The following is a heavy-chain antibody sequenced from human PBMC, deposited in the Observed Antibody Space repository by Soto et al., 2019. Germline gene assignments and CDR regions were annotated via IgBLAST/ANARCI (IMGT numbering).Heavy chain of an antibody. CDR1: GGSISSGY. Sequence: PSETLSLTCSVSGGSISSGYWTWIRHPPGKGLEWIGYIYYSGSTNYNPSLKSRVTISVDTSKNQFSLKLSSVTAADTAVYYCARRWGRTFDYWGQGTLVTVSS. CDR3: ARRWGRTFDY. V-gene: IGHV4-59*08. D-gene: IGHD7-27*01. CDR2: IYYSGST. J-gene: IGHJ4*02.